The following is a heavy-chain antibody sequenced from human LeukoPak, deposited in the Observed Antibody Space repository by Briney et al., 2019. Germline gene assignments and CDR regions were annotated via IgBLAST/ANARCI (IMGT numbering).Heavy chain of an antibody. CDR1: GFTFNTYN. J-gene: IGHJ4*02. Sequence: GALRLSCAASGFTFNTYNMNWVRQAPGKGLEWVSSISQSSNYIYYADSVKGRFTISRDNARNSLYLQMNSLGAEDTAVYYCARAPGYSSSWRVDYWGQGTLVTVSS. CDR2: ISQSSNYI. D-gene: IGHD6-13*01. CDR3: ARAPGYSSSWRVDY. V-gene: IGHV3-21*01.